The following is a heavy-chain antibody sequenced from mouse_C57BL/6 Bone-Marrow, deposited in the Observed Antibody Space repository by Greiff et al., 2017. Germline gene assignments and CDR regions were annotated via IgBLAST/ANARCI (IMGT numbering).Heavy chain of an antibody. CDR2: ISSGSDYI. D-gene: IGHD2-13*01. CDR1: GYTFTSYA. J-gene: IGHJ2*01. Sequence: EVQGVESGAGLVKPGASLKLSCAASGYTFTSYAMSWVRQTPEKRLEWVAYISSGSDYIYYADTVKGGITIARDNARNTQYLHMSSLKSEDTAMYYGTSVDVSDALDYWGQGTTLTVSS. V-gene: IGHV5-9-1*02. CDR3: TSVDVSDALDY.